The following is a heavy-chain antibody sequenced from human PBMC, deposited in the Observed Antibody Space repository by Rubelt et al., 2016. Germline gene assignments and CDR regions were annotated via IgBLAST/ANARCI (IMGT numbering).Heavy chain of an antibody. CDR1: GESVSGYY. J-gene: IGHJ5*02. V-gene: IGHV4-34*02. CDR2: ISHSGST. Sequence: QVQLQQWGAGLFKPSETLSLTCAVYGESVSGYYWSWIRQPPGKGLEWIGEISHSGSTSHNPSLQSRVTISVNTSKNQIARKLGSVTAADTAVYYCARVNSQRDARWFDPWGPGTLVTVSS. D-gene: IGHD2-21*01. CDR3: ARVNSQRDARWFDP.